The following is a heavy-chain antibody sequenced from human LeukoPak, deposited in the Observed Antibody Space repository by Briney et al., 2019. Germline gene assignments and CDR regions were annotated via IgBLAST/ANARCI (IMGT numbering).Heavy chain of an antibody. V-gene: IGHV3-48*01. CDR3: ARGQTSSSSALDY. CDR2: ISSSSSTI. D-gene: IGHD6-6*01. CDR1: GFTFSSYS. J-gene: IGHJ4*02. Sequence: GGSLRLSCAASGFTFSSYSMNWVRQAPGKGLEWVSYISSSSSTIYYADSVKGRFTISGDNAKNSLYLQMNSLRAEDTAVYYCARGQTSSSSALDYWGQGTLVTVSS.